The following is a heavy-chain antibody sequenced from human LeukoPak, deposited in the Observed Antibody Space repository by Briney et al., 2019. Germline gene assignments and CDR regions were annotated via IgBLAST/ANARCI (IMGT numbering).Heavy chain of an antibody. J-gene: IGHJ6*02. D-gene: IGHD3-10*01. CDR3: ARDGRFGYGMDV. V-gene: IGHV3-48*02. Sequence: GGSLRLSCTVSGFSFGTYSMNWVRQAPGKGLEWVSYISRDLTAIYYAGSVKGRFTVSRDNAKNSLYLQMNSLRDEDTAVYYRARDGRFGYGMDVWGQGTTVTVPS. CDR1: GFSFGTYS. CDR2: ISRDLTAI.